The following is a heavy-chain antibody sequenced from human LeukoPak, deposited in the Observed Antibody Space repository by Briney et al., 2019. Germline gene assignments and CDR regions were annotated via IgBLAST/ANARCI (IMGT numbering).Heavy chain of an antibody. CDR3: AKDGASQLYPYYFDY. CDR1: GFTFSRFA. Sequence: PGGSLRLSCAASGFTFSRFAMHWVRQAPGKGLEWVAFIRYDGSNKYYADSVKGRFTISRDNSKNTLYLQMNSLRAEDTAVYYCAKDGASQLYPYYFDYWGQGTLVTVSS. D-gene: IGHD2-2*01. CDR2: IRYDGSNK. J-gene: IGHJ4*02. V-gene: IGHV3-30*02.